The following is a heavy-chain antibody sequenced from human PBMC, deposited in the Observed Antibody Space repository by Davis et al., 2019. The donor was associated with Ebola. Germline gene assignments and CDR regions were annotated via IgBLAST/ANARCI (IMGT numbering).Heavy chain of an antibody. J-gene: IGHJ6*02. D-gene: IGHD4-17*01. V-gene: IGHV4-30-4*01. CDR3: ARAKTTVTTAHYYGMDV. CDR1: GGSISTGDYY. Sequence: SETLSLTCTVSGGSISTGDYYWSWIRQPPGKGLEWTGYIYYSGSTYYNPSLKSRVTISVDTSKNQFSLKLSSVTAADTAVYYCARAKTTVTTAHYYGMDVWGQGTTVTVSS. CDR2: IYYSGST.